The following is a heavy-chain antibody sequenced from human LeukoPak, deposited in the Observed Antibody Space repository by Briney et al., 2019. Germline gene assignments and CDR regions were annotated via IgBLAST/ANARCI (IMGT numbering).Heavy chain of an antibody. Sequence: PGGSLRLSCAASAFTFSSYSMNWVRQAPGKGLEWVSSISSSGSYIYYADSVKGRFTISRDNAKNSLYLQMNSLRAEDTAVYYCARDQNNWGWDYWGQGTLVTVSS. D-gene: IGHD7-27*01. CDR2: ISSSGSYI. J-gene: IGHJ4*02. CDR1: AFTFSSYS. CDR3: ARDQNNWGWDY. V-gene: IGHV3-21*01.